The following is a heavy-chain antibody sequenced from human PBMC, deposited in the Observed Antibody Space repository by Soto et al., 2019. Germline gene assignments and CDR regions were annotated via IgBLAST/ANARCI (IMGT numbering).Heavy chain of an antibody. V-gene: IGHV3-72*01. J-gene: IGHJ4*02. CDR1: GFTFSDNY. CDR3: VLWVLGVINY. Sequence: EVQLVESGGGLVHPGGSLRLSCATSGFTFSDNYLEWVRQAPGKGLEWVGRSRNRAQSYTTEYAPSVKGRFTISRDDSKNSLYLQVNSLTTDDTAGYYCVLWVLGVINYWGQGTLVNVSS. CDR2: SRNRAQSYTT. D-gene: IGHD3-10*01.